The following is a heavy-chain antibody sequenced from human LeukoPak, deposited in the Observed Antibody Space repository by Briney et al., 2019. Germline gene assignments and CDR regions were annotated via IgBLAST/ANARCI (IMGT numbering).Heavy chain of an antibody. D-gene: IGHD6-13*01. CDR2: ISYDGSNK. J-gene: IGHJ4*02. Sequence: GGSLRLSCAASGFTFSSYGMHWVRQAPGKGLEWVAVISYDGSNKYYADSVKGRFTISRDNSKNTLYLQMNSLRAEDTAVYYCAKDFLSSWYVDGSSRFDYWGQGTLVTVSS. V-gene: IGHV3-30*18. CDR1: GFTFSSYG. CDR3: AKDFLSSWYVDGSSRFDY.